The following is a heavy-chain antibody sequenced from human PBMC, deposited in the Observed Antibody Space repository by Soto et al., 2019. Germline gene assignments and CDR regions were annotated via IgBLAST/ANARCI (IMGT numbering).Heavy chain of an antibody. D-gene: IGHD3-3*01. J-gene: IGHJ6*02. Sequence: GGSLRLSCAASGFTFSSYAMSWVRQAPGKGLEWVSAISGSGGSTYYADSVKGRFTISRDNSKNTLYLQMNSLRAEDTAVYYCAKAIFGVDREHYYYYYGMDVWGQGTTVTVSS. CDR1: GFTFSSYA. CDR3: AKAIFGVDREHYYYYYGMDV. V-gene: IGHV3-23*01. CDR2: ISGSGGST.